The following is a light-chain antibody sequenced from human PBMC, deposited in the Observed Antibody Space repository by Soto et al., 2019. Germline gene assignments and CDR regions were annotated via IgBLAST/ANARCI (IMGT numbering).Light chain of an antibody. Sequence: DTQITQPPSTLSGSVGDRVTITCRASQTMCSWLAWYQQKPGKAPKLLIYKASTLKSGVPSRFSGSGSGTEFALTISSLQPDDFATYYCQHYYRYSEAFGQGTKVDIK. CDR1: QTMCSW. CDR3: QHYYRYSEA. CDR2: KAS. V-gene: IGKV1-5*03. J-gene: IGKJ1*01.